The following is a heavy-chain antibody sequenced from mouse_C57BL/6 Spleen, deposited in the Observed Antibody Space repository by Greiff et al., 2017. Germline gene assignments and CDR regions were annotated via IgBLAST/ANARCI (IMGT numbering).Heavy chain of an antibody. CDR2: INPSSGYT. V-gene: IGHV1-4*01. CDR1: GYTFTSYT. Sequence: VQLQQSGAELARPGASVKMSCKASGYTFTSYTMHWVKQRPGQGLEWIGYINPSSGYTKSNQKFTDKATLTADKSTCTADMQLSSLTSEDSAVYYCARAQTGTVFDYWGQGTTLTVSS. CDR3: ARAQTGTVFDY. J-gene: IGHJ2*01. D-gene: IGHD4-1*01.